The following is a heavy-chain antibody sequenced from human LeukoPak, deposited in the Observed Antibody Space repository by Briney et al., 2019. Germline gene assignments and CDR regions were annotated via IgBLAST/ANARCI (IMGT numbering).Heavy chain of an antibody. J-gene: IGHJ4*02. CDR1: GFTVSSNY. CDR3: AGGEAVTDFDY. CDR2: IYSGGST. D-gene: IGHD4-17*01. Sequence: GGSLRLSCAASGFTVSSNYMSWVRQAPGKGLEWVSVIYSGGSTYYADSVKGRFTIPRHNSKNTLYLQMNSLRAEDTAVYYCAGGEAVTDFDYWGQGTLVTVSS. V-gene: IGHV3-53*04.